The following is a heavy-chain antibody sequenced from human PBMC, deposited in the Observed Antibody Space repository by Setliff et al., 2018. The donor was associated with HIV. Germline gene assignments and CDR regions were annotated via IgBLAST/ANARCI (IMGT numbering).Heavy chain of an antibody. CDR3: ARDFPSPDYSSRWAHLYYHYGMDV. D-gene: IGHD6-13*01. Sequence: RASVKVSCKASGYTFTSYDINWVRQATGQGLEWMGWMNPNSGNAGYAQKFQGRVTITRDTSASTAYMEVSSLRSEDTAVYYCARDFPSPDYSSRWAHLYYHYGMDVWGQGTTVTVSS. CDR2: MNPNSGNA. V-gene: IGHV1-8*03. J-gene: IGHJ6*02. CDR1: GYTFTSYD.